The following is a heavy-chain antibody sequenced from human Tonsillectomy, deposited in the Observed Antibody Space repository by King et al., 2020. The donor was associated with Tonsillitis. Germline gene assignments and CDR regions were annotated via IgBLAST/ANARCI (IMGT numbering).Heavy chain of an antibody. CDR1: GASISTSSYY. V-gene: IGHV4-39*07. D-gene: IGHD1-20*01. CDR2: IYFSGRT. J-gene: IGHJ4*02. CDR3: ARLYNWQCRIQGMGDDDY. Sequence: QLQESGPGLVKPSETLSLTCSVTGASISTSSYYWGWIRQSPGKGLEWIGSIYFSGRTYYTPSLKSRVTISVDTSENHFSLNLTSMTAADTAIYYCARLYNWQCRIQGMGDDDYWGQGTLVTVSS.